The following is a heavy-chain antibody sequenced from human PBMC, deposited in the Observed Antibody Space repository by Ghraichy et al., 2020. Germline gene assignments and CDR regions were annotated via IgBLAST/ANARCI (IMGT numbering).Heavy chain of an antibody. J-gene: IGHJ6*02. CDR3: ARSPRRYYDFWSGYYYYYYGMDV. CDR2: IIPIFGTA. Sequence: SVKVSCKASGGTFSSYAISWVRQAPGQGLEWMGGIIPIFGTANYAQKFQGRVTITADESTSTAYMELSSLRSEDTAVYYCARSPRRYYDFWSGYYYYYYGMDVWGQGTTVTVSS. CDR1: GGTFSSYA. D-gene: IGHD3-3*01. V-gene: IGHV1-69*13.